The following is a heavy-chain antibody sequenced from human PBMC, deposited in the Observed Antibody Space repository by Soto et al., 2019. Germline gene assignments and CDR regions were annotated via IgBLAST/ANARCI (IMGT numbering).Heavy chain of an antibody. D-gene: IGHD3-3*01. CDR3: LLEWSAHRLRYYYYYGMDV. CDR1: GYTFTSYD. J-gene: IGHJ6*02. V-gene: IGHV1-8*01. CDR2: MNPNSGNT. Sequence: QVQLVQSGAEVKKPGASVKVSCKASGYTFTSYDINWVRQATGQGLEWMGWMNPNSGNTGYAQKFHGRAPMTRHTTISTAYMELSSLRSEDTAVDYCLLEWSAHRLRYYYYYGMDVWGQGTTVTVSS.